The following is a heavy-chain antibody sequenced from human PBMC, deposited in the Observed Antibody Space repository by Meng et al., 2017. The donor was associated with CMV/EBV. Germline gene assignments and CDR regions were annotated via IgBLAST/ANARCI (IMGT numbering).Heavy chain of an antibody. V-gene: IGHV1-69*05. J-gene: IGHJ5*02. CDR3: ARIPGVYDFWSGPQEGWFDP. CDR1: GGTFSSYA. Sequence: SVKVSCKASGGTFSSYAISWVRQAPGQGLEWMGGIIPIFGTANYAQKFQGRVTITTDESTSTAYMELSSLRSEDTAVYYCARIPGVYDFWSGPQEGWFDPWGQGTLVTVSS. D-gene: IGHD3-3*01. CDR2: IIPIFGTA.